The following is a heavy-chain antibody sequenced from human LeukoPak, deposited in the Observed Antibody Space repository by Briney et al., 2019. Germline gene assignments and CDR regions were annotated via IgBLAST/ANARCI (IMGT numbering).Heavy chain of an antibody. V-gene: IGHV1-69*13. CDR1: GGTFSSYA. CDR2: IIPMFGTT. Sequence: SVKVSCKASGGTFSSYAISWVRQAPGQGLEWMGRIIPMFGTTNYAQRFQGRVTITADESTSTAYMEVSSLRSEDTAVYYCAREVFYYDNSGRPPYFDYWGQGTLVTVSS. CDR3: AREVFYYDNSGRPPYFDY. D-gene: IGHD3-22*01. J-gene: IGHJ4*02.